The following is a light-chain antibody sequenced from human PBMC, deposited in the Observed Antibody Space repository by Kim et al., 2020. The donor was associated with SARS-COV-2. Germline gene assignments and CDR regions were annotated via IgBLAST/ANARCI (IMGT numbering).Light chain of an antibody. CDR3: QQYDSSPPIT. CDR1: QSVTSNY. J-gene: IGKJ5*01. V-gene: IGKV3-20*01. CDR2: GAS. Sequence: PGERATLSCRASQSVTSNYLAWYQQTPGQAPRLLIYGASNRATGIPDRFSASGSGRDFTLTISRLEPEDFAVYYCQQYDSSPPITFGQGTRLEIK.